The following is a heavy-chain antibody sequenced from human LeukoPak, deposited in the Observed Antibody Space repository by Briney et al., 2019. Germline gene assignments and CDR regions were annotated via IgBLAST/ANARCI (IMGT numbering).Heavy chain of an antibody. V-gene: IGHV4-59*08. Sequence: SETLSLTCTVSGGSISSYYWSWIRQPPGKGLEWIGYIYYSGSTNYSPSLKSQVTISVDTSKTQFSLKLSSVTAADTAVYYCARQAGLRGDYGIDYWGQGTLVTVSS. CDR3: ARQAGLRGDYGIDY. CDR1: GGSISSYY. CDR2: IYYSGST. D-gene: IGHD4-17*01. J-gene: IGHJ4*02.